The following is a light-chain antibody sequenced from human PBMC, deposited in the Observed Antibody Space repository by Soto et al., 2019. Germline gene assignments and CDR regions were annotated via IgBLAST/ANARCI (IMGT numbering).Light chain of an antibody. V-gene: IGLV2-14*03. CDR1: SSDIGDYHY. Sequence: QSALTQPASVSGSPGPSITISCTGTSSDIGDYHYVSWYQLLPGKAPKLLIYDVTNRPSGVSNRFSGSKSGNTASLTISGLQAEDEADYYCNSYSPSSTPYVFGTGTKLTVL. CDR2: DVT. J-gene: IGLJ1*01. CDR3: NSYSPSSTPYV.